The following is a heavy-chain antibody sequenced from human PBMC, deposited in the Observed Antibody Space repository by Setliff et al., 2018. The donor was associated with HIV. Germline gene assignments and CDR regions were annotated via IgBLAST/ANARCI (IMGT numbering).Heavy chain of an antibody. CDR2: INPSGGST. Sequence: ASVKVSCKASGYTFITYYMHWVRQAPGQGLEWMGIINPSGGSTSYAQKFQGRVTMTRDTSTNTVYMELSSLTSEDTAVFYCAREYHIEATYTRLANYFDSWGQGTLVTVSS. D-gene: IGHD6-19*01. J-gene: IGHJ4*02. CDR3: AREYHIEATYTRLANYFDS. CDR1: GYTFITYY. V-gene: IGHV1-46*01.